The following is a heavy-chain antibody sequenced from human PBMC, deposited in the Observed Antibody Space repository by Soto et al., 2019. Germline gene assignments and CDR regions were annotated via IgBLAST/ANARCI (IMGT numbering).Heavy chain of an antibody. CDR1: GFTFSSYS. CDR3: AREEDYDYVWGSYRPSPTPRAFDI. Sequence: VGSLRLSCAASGFTFSSYSMNWVRQAPGKGLEWVSSISSSSSYIYYADSVKGRFTISRDNAKNSLYLQMNSLRAEDTAVYYCAREEDYDYVWGSYRPSPTPRAFDIWGQGTMVTVSS. CDR2: ISSSSSYI. D-gene: IGHD3-16*02. V-gene: IGHV3-21*01. J-gene: IGHJ3*02.